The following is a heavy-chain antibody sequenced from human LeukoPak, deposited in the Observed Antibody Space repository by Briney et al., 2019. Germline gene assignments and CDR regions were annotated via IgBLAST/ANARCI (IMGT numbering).Heavy chain of an antibody. J-gene: IGHJ4*02. CDR3: AKFGFGELPPRHFDY. CDR1: GFTFSSYG. V-gene: IGHV3-30*02. CDR2: IRYDGSNK. D-gene: IGHD3-10*01. Sequence: PGGSLRLSCAASGFTFSSYGMHWVRQAPGKGLEWVAFIRYDGSNKYYADSVKDRFTISRDNSKNTLYLQMNSLRAEDTAVYYCAKFGFGELPPRHFDYWGQGTLVTVSS.